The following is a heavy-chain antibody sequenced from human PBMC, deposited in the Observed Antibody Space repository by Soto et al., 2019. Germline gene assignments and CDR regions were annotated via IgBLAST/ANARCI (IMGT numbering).Heavy chain of an antibody. CDR2: IQSGGST. J-gene: IGHJ6*04. CDR3: TRDDVHWSGGSCYRVPMDV. D-gene: IGHD2-15*01. V-gene: IGHV3-66*01. Sequence: EVQLVESGGGLVQPGESLRLSCTASGFTVGSKYMSWVRQAPGKGLEWVSLIQSGGSTYYAGSVKGRFTISRDNSENTLFLQMNSLRVAETAVYYCTRDDVHWSGGSCYRVPMDVWGKGTTVTVSA. CDR1: GFTVGSKY.